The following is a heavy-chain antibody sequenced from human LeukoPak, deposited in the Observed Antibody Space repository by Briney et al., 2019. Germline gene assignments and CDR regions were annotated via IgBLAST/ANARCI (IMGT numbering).Heavy chain of an antibody. CDR1: GFTFSGSA. CDR2: IRSKANGYAT. V-gene: IGHV3-73*01. CDR3: TRGPQQLVEV. J-gene: IGHJ4*02. D-gene: IGHD6-13*01. Sequence: VQPGGSLRLSCAASGFTFSGSAMHWVRQASGKGLEWVGRIRSKANGYATAYAASVKGRFTISRDDSKNTAYLQMNSLKTEDTAVYYCTRGPQQLVEVWGQGTLVTVSS.